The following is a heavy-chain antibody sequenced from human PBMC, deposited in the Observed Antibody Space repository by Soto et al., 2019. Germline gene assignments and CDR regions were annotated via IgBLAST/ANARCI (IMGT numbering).Heavy chain of an antibody. CDR3: VRSGRRSGIDY. CDR2: VNPNSNET. CDR1: GYTFSSYH. V-gene: IGHV1-8*01. Sequence: ASVKVSCKASGYTFSSYHISWVRQASGQGLEWMGWVNPNSNETDYAQKFQGRVTMTGNTSIRTAYMELSSLRSDDTAVYYCVRSGRRSGIDYWGQGTLVTVSS. D-gene: IGHD5-12*01. J-gene: IGHJ4*02.